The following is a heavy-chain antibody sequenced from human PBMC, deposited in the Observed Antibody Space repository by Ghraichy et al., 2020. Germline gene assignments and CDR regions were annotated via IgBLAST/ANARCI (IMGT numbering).Heavy chain of an antibody. V-gene: IGHV3-33*01. Sequence: GGSLRLSCAASGFAFSIYGMHWVRQAPGKGLEWVAVIWFDGSNKYYADSVKGRFTISRDNSKNTLYLQMNSLRAEDSAVYFCAIGGQWELPGFDYWGQGTPVTVSS. CDR1: GFAFSIYG. J-gene: IGHJ4*02. CDR2: IWFDGSNK. CDR3: AIGGQWELPGFDY. D-gene: IGHD1-26*01.